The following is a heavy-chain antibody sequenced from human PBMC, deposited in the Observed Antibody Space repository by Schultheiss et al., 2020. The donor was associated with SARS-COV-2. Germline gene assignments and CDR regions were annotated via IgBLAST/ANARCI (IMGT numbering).Heavy chain of an antibody. V-gene: IGHV3-23*01. CDR2: ISASGGGT. CDR1: GFNFKNYA. J-gene: IGHJ4*02. CDR3: ASQGYCSGGNCYSNG. D-gene: IGHD2-15*01. Sequence: GESLKISCAASGFNFKNYAMSWVRQAPGKGLEWVSAISASGGGTYYADSVKGRFTISRDNSKNTLYLQMNRLRAEDTAVYYCASQGYCSGGNCYSNGWGQGTLVTVSS.